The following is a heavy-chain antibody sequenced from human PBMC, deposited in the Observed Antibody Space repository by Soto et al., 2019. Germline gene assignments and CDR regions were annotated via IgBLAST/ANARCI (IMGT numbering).Heavy chain of an antibody. D-gene: IGHD2-21*01. J-gene: IGHJ6*02. CDR2: IYYSGST. CDR3: ARVNVVGYYYGMDV. V-gene: IGHV4-30-4*01. Sequence: SETLSLTCTVSGGSISSGDYYWSWIRQPPGKGLEWIGYIYYSGSTYYNPSLKSRVTISVDTSKNQFSLKLSSVTAADTAVYYCARVNVVGYYYGMDVWGQGTTVTVSS. CDR1: GGSISSGDYY.